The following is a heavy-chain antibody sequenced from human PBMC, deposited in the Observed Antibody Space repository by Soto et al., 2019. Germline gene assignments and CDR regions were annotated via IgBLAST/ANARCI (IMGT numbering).Heavy chain of an antibody. D-gene: IGHD3-16*01. J-gene: IGHJ4*02. CDR1: GFTFSSYG. CDR3: ALFGVGRYYFDY. Sequence: QVQLVESGGGVVQPGRSLRLSCAASGFTFSSYGMHWVRQAPGKGLEWVAVIWYDGSNKYYADFVKGRFTISRDNSKNTPHLQMNSLRSDDTAVYYCALFGVGRYYFDYWGQGTLVTVSS. V-gene: IGHV3-33*01. CDR2: IWYDGSNK.